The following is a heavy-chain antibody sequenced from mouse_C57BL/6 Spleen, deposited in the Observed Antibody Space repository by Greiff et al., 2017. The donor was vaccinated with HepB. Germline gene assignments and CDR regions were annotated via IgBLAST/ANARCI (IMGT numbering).Heavy chain of an antibody. CDR2: INYDGSST. CDR3: AREGVDY. Sequence: EVKLMESEGGLVQPGSSMKLSCTASGFTFSDYYMAWVRQVPEKGLEWVANINYDGSSTYYLDSLKSRFIISRDNAKNILYLQMSSLKSEDTATYYCAREGVDYWGQGTTLTVSS. J-gene: IGHJ2*01. V-gene: IGHV5-16*01. CDR1: GFTFSDYY.